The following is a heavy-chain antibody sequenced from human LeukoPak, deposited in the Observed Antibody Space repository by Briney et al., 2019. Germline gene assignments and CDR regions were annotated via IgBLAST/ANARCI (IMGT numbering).Heavy chain of an antibody. Sequence: ASVKVSCKASGYTFIGYYIHWVRQAPGQGLEWMGWINPNSGGTNYAQQFQGRVTMTRDTSISTAYMELSRLTSDDTAVYYCARAYIVGATVGFWGQGTMVTVS. CDR3: ARAYIVGATVGF. V-gene: IGHV1-2*02. D-gene: IGHD1-26*01. CDR1: GYTFIGYY. CDR2: INPNSGGT. J-gene: IGHJ3*01.